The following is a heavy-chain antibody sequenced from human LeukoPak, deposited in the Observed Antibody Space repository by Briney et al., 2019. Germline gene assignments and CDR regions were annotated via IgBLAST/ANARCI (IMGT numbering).Heavy chain of an antibody. CDR3: AAPIVVVPAAIPLRDY. CDR2: IYYSGST. J-gene: IGHJ4*02. Sequence: SETLSLTGTVSGGSISSSSYYWGWILQPPGKGLEWIGSIYYSGSTYYNPSLKSRVTISVDTSKNQFSLKLSSVTAADTAVYYCAAPIVVVPAAIPLRDYWGQGTLVTVSS. D-gene: IGHD2-2*01. V-gene: IGHV4-39*01. CDR1: GGSISSSSYY.